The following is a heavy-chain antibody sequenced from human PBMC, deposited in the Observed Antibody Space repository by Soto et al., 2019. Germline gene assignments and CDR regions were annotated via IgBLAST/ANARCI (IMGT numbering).Heavy chain of an antibody. Sequence: SETLSLTCAVYGGSFSGYFWSWIRQPPGKGLEWIGEINHSGSTNYNPSLKSRVTISVDTSKNQFSLKLSSVTAADTAVYYCARGELLWFGERGYYYYYGMDVWGQGTTVTVSS. J-gene: IGHJ6*02. CDR3: ARGELLWFGERGYYYYYGMDV. CDR1: GGSFSGYF. CDR2: INHSGST. D-gene: IGHD3-10*01. V-gene: IGHV4-34*01.